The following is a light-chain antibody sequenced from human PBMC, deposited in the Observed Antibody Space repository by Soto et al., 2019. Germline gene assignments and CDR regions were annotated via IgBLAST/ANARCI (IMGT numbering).Light chain of an antibody. V-gene: IGLV1-47*01. CDR1: SSNIGSNY. Sequence: QSVLTQPPSASGTPGQRVTISCSGSSSNIGSNYVYWYQQLPGTAPKLLIYRNNQRPSGVPDRFSGSKSGTSASLAISGLRSEDEADYYCAAWDDSLHGVFGGGTKVTVL. CDR2: RNN. CDR3: AAWDDSLHGV. J-gene: IGLJ2*01.